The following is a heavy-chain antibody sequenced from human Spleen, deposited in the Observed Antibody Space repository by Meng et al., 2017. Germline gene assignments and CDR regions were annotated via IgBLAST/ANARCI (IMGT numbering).Heavy chain of an antibody. J-gene: IGHJ4*02. V-gene: IGHV1-18*01. CDR3: ARVWPRGYYTEPTYFDY. CDR1: GYTFTSYG. Sequence: ASVKVSCKASGYTFTSYGISWVRQAPGQGLEWMGWISPYNGNTNYAQKLQGRVTMTTDTSTSTAYMELRSLRSDDTAVYYCARVWPRGYYTEPTYFDYWGQGTLVTVSS. CDR2: ISPYNGNT. D-gene: IGHD3-3*01.